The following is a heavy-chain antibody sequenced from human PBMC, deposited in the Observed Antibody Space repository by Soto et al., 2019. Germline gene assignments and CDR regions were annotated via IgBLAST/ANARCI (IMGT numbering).Heavy chain of an antibody. CDR1: GFTFSDYA. CDR3: AKGQLMAN. CDR2: ICGAGSNI. V-gene: IGHV3-23*03. D-gene: IGHD2-8*01. J-gene: IGHJ4*02. Sequence: PGGSLRLSCAASGFTFSDYAMTWVRQDPGKGLEWVSVICGAGSNIHYADSVEGRFTVSRDNSKNTLYLQMNSLRAEDTAVYYCAKGQLMANWGQGTLVTVSS.